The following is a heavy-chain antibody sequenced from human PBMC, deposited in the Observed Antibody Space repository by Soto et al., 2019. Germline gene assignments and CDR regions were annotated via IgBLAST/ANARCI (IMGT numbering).Heavy chain of an antibody. D-gene: IGHD3-22*01. Sequence: QAQLVQSGAEVKKPGSSVKVSCKASGGTFSSYAISWVRQAPGQGLEWMGGIIPIFGTADYAQKFQGRVTITAGESTSTAYMELSSLRSEDTAVYYCAGHSSGVPGYYYGMDVWGQGTTVTVSS. J-gene: IGHJ6*02. V-gene: IGHV1-69*12. CDR1: GGTFSSYA. CDR3: AGHSSGVPGYYYGMDV. CDR2: IIPIFGTA.